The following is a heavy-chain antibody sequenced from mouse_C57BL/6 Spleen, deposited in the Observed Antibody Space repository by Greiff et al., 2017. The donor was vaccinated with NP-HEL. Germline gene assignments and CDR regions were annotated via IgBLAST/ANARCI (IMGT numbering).Heavy chain of an antibody. CDR1: GYSITSGYY. CDR2: ISYDGSN. Sequence: ESGPGLVKPSQSLSLTCSVTGYSITSGYYWNWIRQFPGNKLEWMGYISYDGSNNYNPSLKNRISITRDTSKNQFFLKLNSVTTEDTATYYCARGYGSSLWYFDYWGQGTTLTVSS. D-gene: IGHD1-1*01. CDR3: ARGYGSSLWYFDY. V-gene: IGHV3-6*01. J-gene: IGHJ2*01.